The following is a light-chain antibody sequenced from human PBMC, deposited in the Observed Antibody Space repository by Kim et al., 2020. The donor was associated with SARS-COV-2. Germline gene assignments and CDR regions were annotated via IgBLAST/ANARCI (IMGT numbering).Light chain of an antibody. CDR1: QSVNRY. CDR2: AAA. J-gene: IGKJ1*01. CDR3: QQYNDWPRT. V-gene: IGKV3-15*01. Sequence: DIVMTQSPATLSVSPGERATVSCRASQSVNRYLAWYQQKPGQVPRLLIYAAATRATGIPARFSGSGSGTEYTLTISSLQSEDFAVYYCQQYNDWPRTFGKGPRWISN.